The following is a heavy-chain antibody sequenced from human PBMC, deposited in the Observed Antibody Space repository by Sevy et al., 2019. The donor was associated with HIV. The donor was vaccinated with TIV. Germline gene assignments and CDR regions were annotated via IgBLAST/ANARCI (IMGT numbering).Heavy chain of an antibody. CDR2: IYHTGNT. CDR1: GDSITSGAFS. CDR3: ARDGGTLTVPGSFDI. Sequence: SETPSLTCSVSGDSITSGAFSWNWIRQPPGKGLEWIGYIYHTGNTYYSPSLKSRLTISVDRSKNQFSLNLTSVTAADTAVYYCARDGGTLTVPGSFDIWGQGTMVTVSS. J-gene: IGHJ3*02. D-gene: IGHD3-9*01. V-gene: IGHV4-30-2*01.